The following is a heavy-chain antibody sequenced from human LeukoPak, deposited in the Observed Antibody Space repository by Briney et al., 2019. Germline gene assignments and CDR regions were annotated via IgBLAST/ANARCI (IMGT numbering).Heavy chain of an antibody. CDR3: ARGATISETGYFDF. CDR2: IDHRGDT. D-gene: IGHD5-24*01. Sequence: GSLRLSCAASGFSFSDYEMNWVRQAPGKGLEWIAEIDHRGDTNYNPSVKSRVTISVDTSKNQFSLKVRSLTAADTAVYYCARGATISETGYFDFWGQGTLVTVSS. CDR1: GFSFSDYE. V-gene: IGHV4-34*01. J-gene: IGHJ4*03.